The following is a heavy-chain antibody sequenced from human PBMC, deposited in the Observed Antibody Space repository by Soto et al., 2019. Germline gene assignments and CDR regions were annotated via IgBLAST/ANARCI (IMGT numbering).Heavy chain of an antibody. CDR3: ARAGYYYDSSGYSDNWFDP. V-gene: IGHV3-30-3*01. CDR1: GFTFSSYA. D-gene: IGHD3-22*01. CDR2: ISYDGSNK. Sequence: PGGSLSLSCAASGFTFSSYAMHWVRQAPGKGLEWVAVISYDGSNKYYADSVKGRFTISRDNSKNTLYLQMNSLRADDTAVYYCARAGYYYDSSGYSDNWFDPWGQGTLVTVSS. J-gene: IGHJ5*02.